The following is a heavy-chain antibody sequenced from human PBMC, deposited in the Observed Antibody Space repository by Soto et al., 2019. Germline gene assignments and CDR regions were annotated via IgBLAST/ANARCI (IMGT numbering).Heavy chain of an antibody. CDR1: GFTFSSYA. J-gene: IGHJ6*02. CDR3: AKNVWGITIFGGMDV. V-gene: IGHV3-23*01. CDR2: ISGSGGST. Sequence: GGSLRLSCAASGFTFSSYAMSWVRQAPGKGLEWVSAISGSGGSTYYADSVKGRFTISGDNSKNTLYLQMNSLRAEDTAVYYCAKNVWGITIFGGMDVWGQGTTVTVSS. D-gene: IGHD3-9*01.